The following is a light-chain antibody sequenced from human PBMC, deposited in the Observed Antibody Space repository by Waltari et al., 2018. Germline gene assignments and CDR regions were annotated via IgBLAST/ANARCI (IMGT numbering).Light chain of an antibody. J-gene: IGKJ1*01. CDR2: WAS. CDR1: QSVLYSSNNKNY. CDR3: QQYYDVPWT. Sequence: DIVMTQSPDSLAVSPGERATINCKSSQSVLYSSNNKNYLAWYQQKVGQPPKLLIYWASTRESGVTDRFSGSGSGTDFTLTISSLQAEDVAVYYCQQYYDVPWTFGQGTKVEIK. V-gene: IGKV4-1*01.